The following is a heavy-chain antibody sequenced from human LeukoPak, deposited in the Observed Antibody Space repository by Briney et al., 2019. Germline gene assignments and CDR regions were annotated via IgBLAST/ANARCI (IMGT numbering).Heavy chain of an antibody. J-gene: IGHJ5*02. CDR2: MNPNRGNT. CDR1: GCTFTSYD. V-gene: IGHV1-8*01. D-gene: IGHD6-6*01. CDR3: ARGRGAARRNWFDP. Sequence: ASVKVSCKASGCTFTSYDINWVRQATGQGLDWMGWMNPNRGNTGYAQKFQGRVTMTRNTSIRAADIELSSMRSEDTAVYYCARGRGAARRNWFDPWGQGTLVPVSS.